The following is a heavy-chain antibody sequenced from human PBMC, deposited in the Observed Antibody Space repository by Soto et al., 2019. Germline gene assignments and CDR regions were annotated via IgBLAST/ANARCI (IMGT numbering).Heavy chain of an antibody. CDR3: AREFAYYYDSSGSL. Sequence: ASVKVSCRASGYTFTGYYMHWVRQAPGQGLEWMGWINPNSGGTNYAQKFQGRVTMTRDTSISTAYMELSRLRSDDTAVYYCAREFAYYYDSSGSLWGQGTLVTVSP. V-gene: IGHV1-2*02. D-gene: IGHD3-22*01. CDR2: INPNSGGT. J-gene: IGHJ4*02. CDR1: GYTFTGYY.